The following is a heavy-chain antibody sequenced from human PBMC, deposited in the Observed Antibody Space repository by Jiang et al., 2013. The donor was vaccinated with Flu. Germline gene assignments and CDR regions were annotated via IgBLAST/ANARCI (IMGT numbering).Heavy chain of an antibody. D-gene: IGHD3-10*01. V-gene: IGHV4-59*08. J-gene: IGHJ6*04. Sequence: GPGLVKPSGTLSLTCTVSGGSISGYYWSWLRQPPGKGLEYIGYIHYSGRTKYSPSLTSRVTMSLEESGNQISLKLTSVTAADTAIYYCARHQYTSSWFSSGGYYGMDVWGKGTTV. CDR3: ARHQYTSSWFSSGGYYGMDV. CDR1: GGSISGYY. CDR2: IHYSGRT.